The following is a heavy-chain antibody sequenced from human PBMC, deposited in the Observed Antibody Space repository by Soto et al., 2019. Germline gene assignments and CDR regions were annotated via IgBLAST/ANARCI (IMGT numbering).Heavy chain of an antibody. D-gene: IGHD5-12*01. CDR3: ARVRIVATINVSYYYYGMDV. CDR2: INPNSGGT. CDR1: GYTFTGYY. Sequence: APLKVSRKTSGYTFTGYYMHWVRQTPGQGLEWMGWINPNSGGTNYAQKFQGWVTMTRDTSISTAYMELSRLRSDDTAVYYCARVRIVATINVSYYYYGMDVWGQGTTVTVSS. V-gene: IGHV1-2*04. J-gene: IGHJ6*02.